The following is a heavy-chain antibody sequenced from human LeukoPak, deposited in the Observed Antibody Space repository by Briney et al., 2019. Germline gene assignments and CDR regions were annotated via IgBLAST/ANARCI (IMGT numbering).Heavy chain of an antibody. CDR1: GDSVSSNSAA. CDR3: TSGWDFKY. J-gene: IGHJ4*02. V-gene: IGHV6-1*01. D-gene: IGHD5-24*01. CDR2: TYYRSKWYN. Sequence: SQTLSLTCAISGDSVSSNSAAWNWTRHSPSRGLVWLGRTYYRSKWYNDYAVSVKSRITIDPDTSKNQYSLQMNSVTPEDTAVYYCTSGWDFKYWGQGTRVTVSS.